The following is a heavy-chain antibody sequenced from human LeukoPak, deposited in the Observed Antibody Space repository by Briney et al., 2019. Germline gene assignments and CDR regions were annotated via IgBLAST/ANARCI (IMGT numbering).Heavy chain of an antibody. J-gene: IGHJ4*02. CDR1: GFTFSDYY. CDR2: ISSSGSTI. Sequence: GGSLRLSCAASGFTFSDYYMSWVRQAPGKGLEWVSYISSSGSTIYYADSVKGRFTISRDNAKNSLYLQMHSLRAEDTAVYYCASVDTAMANYWGQGTLVTVSS. D-gene: IGHD5-18*01. V-gene: IGHV3-11*01. CDR3: ASVDTAMANY.